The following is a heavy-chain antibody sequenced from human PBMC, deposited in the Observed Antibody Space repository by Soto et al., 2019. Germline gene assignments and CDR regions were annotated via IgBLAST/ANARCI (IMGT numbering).Heavy chain of an antibody. V-gene: IGHV3-30*09. CDR3: ARDYETSSAGYYYYGMDV. CDR2: ISHDGNIK. CDR1: GFTFTSYA. Sequence: QVQLVESGGGVVQPGRSLRLSCGASGFTFTSYAMHWVRQAPGKGLEGVATISHDGNIKYYADSVKGRFAISRDNSMNAIFLQMNSLRPEDTARYYCARDYETSSAGYYYYGMDVWGHGTTVTVSS. D-gene: IGHD2-2*01. J-gene: IGHJ6*02.